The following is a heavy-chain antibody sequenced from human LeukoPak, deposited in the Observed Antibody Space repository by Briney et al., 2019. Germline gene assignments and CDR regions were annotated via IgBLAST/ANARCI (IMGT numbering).Heavy chain of an antibody. CDR2: IISILGIA. Sequence: SVKVSCKASGGTFSSYAISWVRQAPGQGLEWMGRIISILGIANYAQKFQGRVTITADKSTSTAYMELSSLRSEDTAVYYCARVAYYYDSSGRLDAFDIWGQGTMVTVSS. D-gene: IGHD3-22*01. CDR3: ARVAYYYDSSGRLDAFDI. V-gene: IGHV1-69*04. J-gene: IGHJ3*02. CDR1: GGTFSSYA.